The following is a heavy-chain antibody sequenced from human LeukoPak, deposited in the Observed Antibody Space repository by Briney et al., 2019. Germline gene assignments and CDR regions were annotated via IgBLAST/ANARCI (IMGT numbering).Heavy chain of an antibody. J-gene: IGHJ6*03. D-gene: IGHD2-8*02. Sequence: ASVKVSCKASGYTFTSYDMNWVRQATGQGLEWMGWMNPNSGTTGYAQKFQGRVTMTRNTSISTAYMELSSLRSEDTAVYYCARRTGYYHYMDVWGKGTTVTVSS. CDR3: ARRTGYYHYMDV. CDR1: GYTFTSYD. CDR2: MNPNSGTT. V-gene: IGHV1-8*01.